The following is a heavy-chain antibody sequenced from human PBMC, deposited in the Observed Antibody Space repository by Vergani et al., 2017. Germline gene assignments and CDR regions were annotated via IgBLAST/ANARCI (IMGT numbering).Heavy chain of an antibody. V-gene: IGHV3-30-3*01. D-gene: IGHD2-8*02. CDR3: AGANTGPTRYYYYMDV. CDR2: ISFDGSNK. J-gene: IGHJ6*03. CDR1: GITFSIYA. Sequence: QVQMVESGGGVVQSGRSLRLSCAASGITFSIYAMHWVRQAPGKGLEWVAVISFDGSNKYYADSVKGRFTISRDKSKNTLYLQMNSLRAEDTAVYYCAGANTGPTRYYYYMDVWGKGTTVTVSS.